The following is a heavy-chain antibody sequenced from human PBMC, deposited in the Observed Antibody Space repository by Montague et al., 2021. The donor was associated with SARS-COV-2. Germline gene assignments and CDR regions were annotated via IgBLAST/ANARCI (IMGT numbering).Heavy chain of an antibody. CDR3: ARDESMIAIGGVIFSYGMDV. CDR2: ICYNGSNI. D-gene: IGHD3-16*02. CDR1: GFTFSSYA. V-gene: IGHV3-30-3*01. J-gene: IGHJ6*02. Sequence: SLRLSCAASGFTFSSYAMHWVRQAPGKGLEWVSVICYNGSNIYXXXSXXXRFXISRDNSKNTLYLQMNSLRAEDTAVYYCARDESMIAIGGVIFSYGMDVWGQGTTVTVSS.